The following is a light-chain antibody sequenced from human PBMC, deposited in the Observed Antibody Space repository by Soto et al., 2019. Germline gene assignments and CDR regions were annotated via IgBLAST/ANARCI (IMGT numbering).Light chain of an antibody. CDR1: NIGVKS. CDR2: DDS. CDR3: QLWDTDSDHQV. J-gene: IGLJ3*02. Sequence: SYELXQPPSVSLAPGQTARITCGGRNIGVKSVHWYQQKPGQAPVLIVFDDSDRPSGIPGRFSGSNSGDTATLTISRVEAGDEADYYCQLWDTDSDHQVFGGGTKLTVL. V-gene: IGLV3-21*02.